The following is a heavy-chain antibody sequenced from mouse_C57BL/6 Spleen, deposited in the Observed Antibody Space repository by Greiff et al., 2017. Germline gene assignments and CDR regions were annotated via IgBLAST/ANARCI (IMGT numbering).Heavy chain of an antibody. CDR1: GYAFSSYW. Sequence: VQLQQSGAELVKPGASVKISCKASGYAFSSYWMNWVKQRPGKGLEWIGQIYPGDGDTNYNGKFEGKATLTADKSSSTAYMQLSSLTSEDSAVYFCARGGDYDPYAMDYWGQGTSVTVSS. V-gene: IGHV1-80*01. D-gene: IGHD2-4*01. J-gene: IGHJ4*01. CDR2: IYPGDGDT. CDR3: ARGGDYDPYAMDY.